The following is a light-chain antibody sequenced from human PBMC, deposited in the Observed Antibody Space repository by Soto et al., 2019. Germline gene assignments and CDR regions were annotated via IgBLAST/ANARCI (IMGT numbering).Light chain of an antibody. V-gene: IGLV1-40*01. CDR1: SANIGAGYD. CDR2: GNS. J-gene: IGLJ2*01. Sequence: QAVVTQPPSMSGAPGQRVAISCTGSSANIGAGYDVHWYQQLPGTAPKLLIYGNSNRPSGVPDRFSGSKSGTSASLAITGLQPQDEADYYCQSYDSSLSAVVFGGGTKLTVL. CDR3: QSYDSSLSAVV.